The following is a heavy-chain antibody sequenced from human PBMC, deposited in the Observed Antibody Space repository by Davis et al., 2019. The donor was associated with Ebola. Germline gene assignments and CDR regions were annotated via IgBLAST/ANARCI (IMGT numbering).Heavy chain of an antibody. J-gene: IGHJ5*02. CDR1: GYTFINYG. V-gene: IGHV1-18*01. CDR2: ISTYNGNT. Sequence: ASVKVSCKASGYTFINYGISWVRQAPGQGLEWMGWISTYNGNTYYAQKFQGRVTMTTDTSTTTAYMELRSLRSDDTAVYYCGRDVGRAAAAANWFDPRGQGTLITVSS. D-gene: IGHD6-25*01. CDR3: GRDVGRAAAAANWFDP.